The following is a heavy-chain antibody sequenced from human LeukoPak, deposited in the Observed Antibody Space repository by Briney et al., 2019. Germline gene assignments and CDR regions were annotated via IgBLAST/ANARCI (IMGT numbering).Heavy chain of an antibody. Sequence: GASVKVSCKASGGTFSSYAISWVRQAPGQGLEWKGGIIPIFGTANYAQKFQGRVTITTDESTSTAYMELSSLRSEDTAVYYCARRSGELPGFDPWGQGTLVTVSS. V-gene: IGHV1-69*05. CDR2: IIPIFGTA. CDR3: ARRSGELPGFDP. J-gene: IGHJ5*02. D-gene: IGHD1-26*01. CDR1: GGTFSSYA.